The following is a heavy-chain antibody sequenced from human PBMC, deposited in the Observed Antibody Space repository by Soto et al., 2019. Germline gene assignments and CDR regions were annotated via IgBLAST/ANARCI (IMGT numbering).Heavy chain of an antibody. Sequence: GGSLRLSCAASGFTFSSYGMHWVRQAPGKGLEWVAVIWYDGSNKYYADSVKGRFTISRDNSKNTLYLQMNSLRAEDTAVYYCARDSGYYYDSSPLFDYWGQGTLVTVSS. J-gene: IGHJ4*02. V-gene: IGHV3-33*01. CDR1: GFTFSSYG. CDR2: IWYDGSNK. CDR3: ARDSGYYYDSSPLFDY. D-gene: IGHD3-22*01.